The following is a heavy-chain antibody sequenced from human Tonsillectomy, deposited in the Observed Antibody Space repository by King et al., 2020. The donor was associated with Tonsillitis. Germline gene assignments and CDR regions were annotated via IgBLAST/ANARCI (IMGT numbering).Heavy chain of an antibody. CDR1: GFTFSSYS. J-gene: IGHJ6*02. CDR2: ISSSSSYI. V-gene: IGHV3-21*01. D-gene: IGHD5-18*01. CDR3: ARGGGYDGDRPWIQLWLYYYYYYGMDV. Sequence: EVQLVESGGGLVKPGGSLRLSCAASGFTFSSYSMNWVRQAPGKGLEWVSSISSSSSYIYYADSVKGRFTISRDNAKNSLYLQMNSLRAEDTAVYYCARGGGYDGDRPWIQLWLYYYYYYGMDVWGQGTTVTVSS.